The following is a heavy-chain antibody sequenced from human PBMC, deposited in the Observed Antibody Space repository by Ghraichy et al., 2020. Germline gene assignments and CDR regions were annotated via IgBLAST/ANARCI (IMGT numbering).Heavy chain of an antibody. D-gene: IGHD1-26*01. CDR1: GFTFSHYG. Sequence: LTCVASGFTFSHYGMHWVRQAPGKGLEWVTFISYDGSNEYYADSVKGRFTVSRDNSKNTLFLQMSSLRHEDTAVYYCAKPPTLIGNAYWGQGTLVSVSS. CDR3: AKPPTLIGNAY. J-gene: IGHJ4*02. V-gene: IGHV3-30*18. CDR2: ISYDGSNE.